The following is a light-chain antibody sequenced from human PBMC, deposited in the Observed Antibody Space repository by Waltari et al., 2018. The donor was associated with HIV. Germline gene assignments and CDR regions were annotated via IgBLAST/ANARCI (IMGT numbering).Light chain of an antibody. V-gene: IGLV2-14*01. J-gene: IGLJ1*01. CDR1: SSDVGAYNY. Sequence: QSALTQPASVSGSPGQSISISCTGTSSDVGAYNYVSWYQQHPGQAPKLIIYDVNYRPSGISSRFSGSKSGNTASLTISGLQAEDEADYYYSSYTGSDTLLGVFGTGTKVTVL. CDR2: DVN. CDR3: SSYTGSDTLLGV.